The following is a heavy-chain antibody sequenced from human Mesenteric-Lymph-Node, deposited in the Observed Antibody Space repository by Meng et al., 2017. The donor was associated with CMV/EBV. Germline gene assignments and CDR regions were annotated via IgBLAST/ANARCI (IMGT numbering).Heavy chain of an antibody. CDR2: IYSSGRSI. CDR3: ARSSHCSTSSCLIDY. D-gene: IGHD2-2*01. CDR1: GFTFSSYA. J-gene: IGHJ4*02. V-gene: IGHV3-23*03. Sequence: GGSLRLSCAASGFTFSSYAMNWVRQAPGKGLEWVSIIYSSGRSIYYADSVKGRFTVSRDNSQNTLFLQMNSLRAGDTAVYYCARSSHCSTSSCLIDYWGQGTLVTVSS.